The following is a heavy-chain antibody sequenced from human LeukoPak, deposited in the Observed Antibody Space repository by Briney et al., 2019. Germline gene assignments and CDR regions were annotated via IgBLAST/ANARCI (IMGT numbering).Heavy chain of an antibody. D-gene: IGHD2-8*01. CDR3: ARDEANGFDS. J-gene: IGHJ5*01. CDR1: GFTFSNYN. CDR2: SNSRSTYI. Sequence: GGSLRLSCGASGFTFSNYNMNWVRQAPGEGLEWVSSSNSRSTYIFYADSVMGRFTISRDNAKNSLFLQMNSLRAEDTAVYYCARDEANGFDSWGQGTLVTVSS. V-gene: IGHV3-21*01.